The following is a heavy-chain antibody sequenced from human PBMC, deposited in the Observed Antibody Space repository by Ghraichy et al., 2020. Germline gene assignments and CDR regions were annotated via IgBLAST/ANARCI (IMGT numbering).Heavy chain of an antibody. V-gene: IGHV3-21*01. D-gene: IGHD4-23*01. J-gene: IGHJ4*02. CDR3: ARQRWQQSEFDY. CDR1: GLSFSNHI. CDR2: ITTDSSSI. Sequence: GESLNISCAASGLSFSNHIMYWVRQAPGKGLEWVASITTDSSSIYYVDSVKGRFTISRDNANNSLYLQMYSLTAEDTAVYYCARQRWQQSEFDYWGQGTLVSVSS.